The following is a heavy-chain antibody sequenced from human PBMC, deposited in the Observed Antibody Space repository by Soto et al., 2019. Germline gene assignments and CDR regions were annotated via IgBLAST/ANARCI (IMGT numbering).Heavy chain of an antibody. J-gene: IGHJ4*02. Sequence: ESGGGVVQPGRSLRLSCAASGFTFSSYGMHWVRQAPGKGLEWVGIISYDGSNKYYADSVKGRFTISRDNSKNTLYLQMNSLRAEDTAVYYCAKDGDSYYDFWSGYSPFDYWGQGTLVTVSS. CDR2: ISYDGSNK. V-gene: IGHV3-30*18. D-gene: IGHD3-3*01. CDR1: GFTFSSYG. CDR3: AKDGDSYYDFWSGYSPFDY.